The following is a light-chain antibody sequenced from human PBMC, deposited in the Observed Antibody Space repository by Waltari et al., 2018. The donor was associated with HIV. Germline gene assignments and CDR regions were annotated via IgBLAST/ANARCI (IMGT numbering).Light chain of an antibody. V-gene: IGLV2-23*02. CDR1: SSDVGGYNL. CDR3: CAYAGSTTYVI. J-gene: IGLJ2*01. CDR2: EVS. Sequence: QSALTQPASVSGSPGQSLTISCTGPSSDVGGYNLVSWYQQHPGKAPKLMIYEVSKRPSGVSNRFSGSKSGNTASLTISGLKAEDEADYYCCAYAGSTTYVIFGGGTKLTVL.